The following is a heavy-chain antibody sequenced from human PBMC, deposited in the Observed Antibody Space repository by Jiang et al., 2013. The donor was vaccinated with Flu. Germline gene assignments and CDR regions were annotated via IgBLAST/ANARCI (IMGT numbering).Heavy chain of an antibody. Sequence: GAEVKKPGASVKVSCKASGYTFTSYGISWVRQAPGQGLEWMGWINPNSGGTNYAQKFQGWVTMTRDTSISTAYMELSRLRSDDTAVYYCARLGVRGEDYWGQGTLVTVSS. V-gene: IGHV1-2*04. CDR2: INPNSGGT. CDR3: ARLGVRGEDY. CDR1: GYTFTSYG. D-gene: IGHD3-10*01. J-gene: IGHJ4*02.